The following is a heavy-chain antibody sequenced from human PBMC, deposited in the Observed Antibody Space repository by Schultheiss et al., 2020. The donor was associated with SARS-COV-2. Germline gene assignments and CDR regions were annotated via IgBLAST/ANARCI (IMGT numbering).Heavy chain of an antibody. V-gene: IGHV4-59*01. J-gene: IGHJ6*02. Sequence: SETLSLTCTVSGGSISSYYWSWIRQPPGKGLEWIGYIYYSGSTNYNPSLKSRVTISVDTSKIQFSLKLSSVTAADTAVYYCARGGRERGSGWYASNYYYGMDVWGQGTTVTVSS. CDR3: ARGGRERGSGWYASNYYYGMDV. D-gene: IGHD6-19*01. CDR2: IYYSGST. CDR1: GGSISSYY.